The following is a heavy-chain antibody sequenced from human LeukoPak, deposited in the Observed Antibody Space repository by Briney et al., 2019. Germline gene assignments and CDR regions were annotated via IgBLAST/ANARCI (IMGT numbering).Heavy chain of an antibody. J-gene: IGHJ4*02. CDR1: GFTVSNEY. CDR3: ARGFRDTAMFLDY. D-gene: IGHD5-18*01. V-gene: IGHV3-11*04. CDR2: ISGSGGAV. Sequence: GGSLRLSCAASGFTVSNEYMAWVRQAPGKGLEWISCISGSGGAVYYADSVKGRFTISRDNAKNSLYLQMNSLRAEDTAVYYCARGFRDTAMFLDYWGQGTLVTVSS.